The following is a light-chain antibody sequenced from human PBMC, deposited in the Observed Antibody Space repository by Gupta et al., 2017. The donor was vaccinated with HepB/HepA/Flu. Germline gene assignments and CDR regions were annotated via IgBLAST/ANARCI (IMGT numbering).Light chain of an antibody. J-gene: IGLJ2*01. CDR2: DVD. CDR1: NSDVGTYNL. Sequence: QSALTQAASVSGSPGQSIPISCPGTNSDVGTYNLVSWYQQHPGKAPKLMIYDVDKRPSGVSNRFSGSKSGNTASLTISGLQAEDEADYYCCSFAGSSTLVFGGGTKLTVL. CDR3: CSFAGSSTLV. V-gene: IGLV2-23*02.